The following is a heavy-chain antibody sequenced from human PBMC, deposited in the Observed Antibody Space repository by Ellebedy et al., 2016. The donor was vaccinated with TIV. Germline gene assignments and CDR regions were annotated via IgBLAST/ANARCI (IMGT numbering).Heavy chain of an antibody. J-gene: IGHJ6*02. V-gene: IGHV1-2*04. CDR3: ARAPRVLRFLEWLPKKDYYYGMDV. CDR1: GYTFTGYY. Sequence: ASVKVSCKASGYTFTGYYMHWVRQAPGQGLEWVGWINPNSGGTNYAQKFQGWVTMTRDTSISTAYMELSRLRSDDTAVYYCARAPRVLRFLEWLPKKDYYYGMDVWGQGTTVTVSS. CDR2: INPNSGGT. D-gene: IGHD3-3*01.